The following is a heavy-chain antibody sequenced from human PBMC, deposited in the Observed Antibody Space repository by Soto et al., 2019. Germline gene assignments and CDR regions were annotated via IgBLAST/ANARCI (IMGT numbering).Heavy chain of an antibody. D-gene: IGHD1-1*01. J-gene: IGHJ3*01. CDR1: GDSINSGTNY. CDR2: IYSSGST. V-gene: IGHV4-31*03. CDR3: ARDVTGHDAFDF. Sequence: QVLLQESGPGLVKPSQTLSLTCTVSGDSINSGTNYWSWIRQNPGQGLEWIAYIYSSGSTYYNPSLKSRVYISRDTSKNQFSLRLASVTAADTAVYYCARDVTGHDAFDFWGQGTVVSVSS.